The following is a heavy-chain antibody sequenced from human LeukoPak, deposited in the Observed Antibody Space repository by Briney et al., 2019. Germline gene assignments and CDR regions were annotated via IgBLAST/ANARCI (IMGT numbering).Heavy chain of an antibody. V-gene: IGHV4-39*07. CDR2: IHYSGST. CDR1: GDSISSNGYY. Sequence: SETLSLTCAVSGDSISSNGYYWGWIRQPPGKGLEWIGTIHYSGSTNYNPSLKSRVTISVDTSKNQFSLKLSSVTAADTAVYYCARLLRSTLDYWGQGTLVTVSS. CDR3: ARLLRSTLDY. D-gene: IGHD2-2*03. J-gene: IGHJ4*02.